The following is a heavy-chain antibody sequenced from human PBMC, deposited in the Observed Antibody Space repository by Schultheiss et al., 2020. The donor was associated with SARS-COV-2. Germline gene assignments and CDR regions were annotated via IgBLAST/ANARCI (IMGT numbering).Heavy chain of an antibody. Sequence: GGSLRLSCTASGFTFGDYAMSWFRQAPGKGLEWVGFIRSKAYGGTTEYAASVKGRFTISRDDSKSIAYLQMNSLKTEDTAVYYCTTDLTTMIVVAAGVDYWGQGTLVTVSS. J-gene: IGHJ4*02. CDR2: IRSKAYGGTT. V-gene: IGHV3-49*03. CDR1: GFTFGDYA. CDR3: TTDLTTMIVVAAGVDY. D-gene: IGHD3-22*01.